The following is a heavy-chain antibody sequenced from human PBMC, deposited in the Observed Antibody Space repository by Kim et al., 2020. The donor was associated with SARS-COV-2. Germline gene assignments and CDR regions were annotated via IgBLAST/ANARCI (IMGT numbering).Heavy chain of an antibody. D-gene: IGHD3-10*01. CDR1: GFTFSDYG. J-gene: IGHJ6*02. V-gene: IGHV3-33*01. CDR3: ARSRGIQWFGDDGMDV. Sequence: GGSLRLSCAASGFTFSDYGMHWVRQAPGKGLEWVAGIWKDGRNRYYVDSVKGRFTIARDNSKNTLFLQMKSLGAEDTGKYYCARSRGIQWFGDDGMDVWGQGTTVTVSS. CDR2: IWKDGRNR.